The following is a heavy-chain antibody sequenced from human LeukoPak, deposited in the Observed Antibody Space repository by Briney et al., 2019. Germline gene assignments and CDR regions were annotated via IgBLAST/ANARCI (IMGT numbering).Heavy chain of an antibody. J-gene: IGHJ4*02. CDR2: INHSGST. CDR3: ARGLSSSRMIVVVGLDY. V-gene: IGHV4-34*01. D-gene: IGHD3-22*01. CDR1: GGSFSGYY. Sequence: PSETLSLTCAVYGGSFSGYYWSWIRQPPGKGLEWIGEINHSGSTNYNPSLKSRVTISVDTSKNQFSLKLSSVTAADTAVYYCARGLSSSRMIVVVGLDYWGQGTLVTVSS.